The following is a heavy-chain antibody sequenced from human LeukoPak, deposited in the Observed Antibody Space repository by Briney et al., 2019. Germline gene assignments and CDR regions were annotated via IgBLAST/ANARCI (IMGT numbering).Heavy chain of an antibody. Sequence: GGSLRLSCAASGFNFNIYWMSWVRQAPGKGLEWVAKVKQDGSDKYYADSVKGRFTISRDNAKNSLYLQMDSLRGEDTAVYYCARGGNYYRCWGQGTLVTVSS. CDR1: GFNFNIYW. J-gene: IGHJ4*02. CDR2: VKQDGSDK. CDR3: ARGGNYYRC. V-gene: IGHV3-7*01. D-gene: IGHD3-10*01.